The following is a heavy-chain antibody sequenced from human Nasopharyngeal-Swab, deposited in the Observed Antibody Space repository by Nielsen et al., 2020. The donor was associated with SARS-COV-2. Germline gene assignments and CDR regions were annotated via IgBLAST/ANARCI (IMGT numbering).Heavy chain of an antibody. J-gene: IGHJ4*02. Sequence: SCTVSGGSISSSSYYWGWIRQPPGKGLEWIGSIYYSGSTYYNPSLKSRVTISVDTSKNQFSLKLSSVTAADTAVYYCARSGIVGAIYYWGQGTLVTVSS. V-gene: IGHV4-39*07. CDR2: IYYSGST. CDR1: GGSISSSSYY. CDR3: ARSGIVGAIYY. D-gene: IGHD1-26*01.